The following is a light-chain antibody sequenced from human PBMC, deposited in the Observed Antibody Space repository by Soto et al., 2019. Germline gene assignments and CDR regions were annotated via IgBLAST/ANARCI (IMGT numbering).Light chain of an antibody. CDR2: EST. CDR1: QNVRSY. CDR3: QQSFFAPPT. J-gene: IGKJ4*01. Sequence: DIQMTQSPSSVSASVGDTVTITCRASQNVRSYLNWYQQKPGKAPKLLIYESTTLETGVPSTFSGDGFGTDFTLTISSLHPDDFATYYCQQSFFAPPTFGRGTKVDIK. V-gene: IGKV1-39*01.